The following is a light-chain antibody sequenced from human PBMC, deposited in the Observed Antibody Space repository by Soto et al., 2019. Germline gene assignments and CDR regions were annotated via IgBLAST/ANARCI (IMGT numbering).Light chain of an antibody. CDR1: QSVSSY. CDR2: GAS. CDR3: QQYDNWPPLT. J-gene: IGKJ4*01. V-gene: IGKV3-15*01. Sequence: EIVMTQSPATLSVSPGERATLSCRASQSVSSYFAWYQQKPCQAPRLLIYGASNRATGIPARFSGSGSGTEFSLTISSLQSEDFAVYYCQQYDNWPPLTFGGGNKVQIK.